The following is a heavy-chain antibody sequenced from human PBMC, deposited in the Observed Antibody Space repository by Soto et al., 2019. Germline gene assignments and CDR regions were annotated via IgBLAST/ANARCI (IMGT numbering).Heavy chain of an antibody. CDR3: ARDCTGGRCSNGRWGMDV. D-gene: IGHD2-15*01. V-gene: IGHV3-7*04. CDR2: IKEDGGDT. J-gene: IGHJ6*02. Sequence: EVQLVESGGGLVQPGGSLRLSCAASGFTFSRYWINWVRQTPGKGLEWVANIKEDGGDTNYVDSVKGRFTISRDNAKNSPYLQMDSLREEDTAVYYCARDCTGGRCSNGRWGMDVWGQGTTVTVSS. CDR1: GFTFSRYW.